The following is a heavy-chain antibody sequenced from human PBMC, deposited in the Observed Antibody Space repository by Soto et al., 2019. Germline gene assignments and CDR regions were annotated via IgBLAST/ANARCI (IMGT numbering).Heavy chain of an antibody. CDR2: IWYDGSNK. J-gene: IGHJ3*02. D-gene: IGHD3-22*01. CDR3: ARDRNGDYYDSSGYLFDI. V-gene: IGHV3-33*01. CDR1: GFTFSSYG. Sequence: QVQLVESGGGVVQPGRSLGLSCAASGFTFSSYGMHWVRQAPGKGLEWVAVIWYDGSNKYYADSVKGRFTISRDNSKNTLYLQMNSLRAEDTAVYYCARDRNGDYYDSSGYLFDIWGQGTMVTVSS.